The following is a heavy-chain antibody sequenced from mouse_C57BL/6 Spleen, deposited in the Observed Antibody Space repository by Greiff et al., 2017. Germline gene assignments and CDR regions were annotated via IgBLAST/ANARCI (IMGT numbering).Heavy chain of an antibody. CDR3: ARELGHYAMDY. D-gene: IGHD4-1*01. CDR1: GYTFTSYD. CDR2: IYPRDGST. Sequence: VQGVESGPELVKPGASVKLSCKASGYTFTSYDINWVKQRPGQGLEWIGWIYPRDGSTKYNEKFKGKATLTVDTSSSTAYMELHSLTSEDSAVYFCARELGHYAMDYWGQGTSVTVSS. V-gene: IGHV1-85*01. J-gene: IGHJ4*01.